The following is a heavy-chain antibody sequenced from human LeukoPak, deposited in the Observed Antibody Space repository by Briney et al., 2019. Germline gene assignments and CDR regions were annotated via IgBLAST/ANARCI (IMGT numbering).Heavy chain of an antibody. CDR2: IKQDGSEK. CDR1: GFTFSSYW. J-gene: IGHJ6*03. Sequence: PGGSLRLSCAASGFTFSSYWMSWVRQAPGKGLEWVANIKQDGSEKYYVDSVKGRFTISRDNAKNSLYLQMNSLRAEDTAVYYCARRPRYYYYYMDVWGKGTTVTVSS. CDR3: ARRPRYYYYYMDV. V-gene: IGHV3-7*01.